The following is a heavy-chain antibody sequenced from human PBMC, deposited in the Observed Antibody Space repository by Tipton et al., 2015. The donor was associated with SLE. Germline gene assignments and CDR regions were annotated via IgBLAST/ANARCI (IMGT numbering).Heavy chain of an antibody. CDR3: ARQAYLCSTTSCPMNPDAFDI. CDR1: GVSISSASYY. D-gene: IGHD2-2*01. V-gene: IGHV4-61*02. Sequence: TLSLTCTVSGVSISSASYYWNWIRQPAGKGLEWIGRAYTTGSPYYNPSLESRVAISMDTSKNQFSLKLSSVTAADTAVYFCARQAYLCSTTSCPMNPDAFDIWGQGTMVTVSS. CDR2: AYTTGSP. J-gene: IGHJ3*02.